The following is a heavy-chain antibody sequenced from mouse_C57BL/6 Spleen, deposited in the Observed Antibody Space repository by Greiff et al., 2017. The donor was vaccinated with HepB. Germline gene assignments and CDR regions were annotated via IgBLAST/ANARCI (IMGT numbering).Heavy chain of an antibody. J-gene: IGHJ3*01. CDR2: IYPGSGST. D-gene: IGHD1-1*01. CDR3: AIYYYGSTAWFAY. CDR1: GYTFTSYW. V-gene: IGHV1-55*01. Sequence: QVQLKQPGAELVKPGASVKMSCKASGYTFTSYWITWVKQRPGQGLEWIGDIYPGSGSTNYNEKFKSKATLTVDTSSSTAYMQLSSLTSEDSAVYYCAIYYYGSTAWFAYWGQGTLVTVSA.